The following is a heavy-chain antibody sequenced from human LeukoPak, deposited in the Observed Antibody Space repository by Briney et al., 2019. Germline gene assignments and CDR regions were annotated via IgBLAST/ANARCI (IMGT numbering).Heavy chain of an antibody. CDR2: IYSGGST. CDR1: GFTVSGNY. J-gene: IGHJ4*02. D-gene: IGHD3-22*01. Sequence: GGSLRLSCAASGFTVSGNYMSWVRQAPGKGLEWVSVIYSGGSTYYADSVKGRFTISRDNSKNTLYLQMNSLRAEDTAVYYCARCYDSSALMLTYWGQGTLVTVSS. V-gene: IGHV3-53*01. CDR3: ARCYDSSALMLTY.